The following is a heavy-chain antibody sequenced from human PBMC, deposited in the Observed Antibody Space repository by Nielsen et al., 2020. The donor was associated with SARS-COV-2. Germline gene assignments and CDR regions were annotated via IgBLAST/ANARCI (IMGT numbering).Heavy chain of an antibody. V-gene: IGHV3-30*18. CDR3: AKDRIEGDSLTGYGTGGMDV. CDR2: ISYDGSNK. CDR1: GFTFSSYG. Sequence: GESLKISCAASGFTFSSYGMHWVRQAPGKGLEWVAVISYDGSNKYYADSVKGRFTISRDNSKNTLYLQMTNLRAEDTAIYYCAKDRIEGDSLTGYGTGGMDVWGQGTTVTVSS. J-gene: IGHJ6*02. D-gene: IGHD3-9*01.